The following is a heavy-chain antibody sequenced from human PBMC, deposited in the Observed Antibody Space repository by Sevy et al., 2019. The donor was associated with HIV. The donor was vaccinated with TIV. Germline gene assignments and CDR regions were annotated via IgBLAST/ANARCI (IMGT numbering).Heavy chain of an antibody. D-gene: IGHD6-13*01. CDR1: GYIFTSYD. CDR2: MNPKSGNT. V-gene: IGHV1-8*01. Sequence: ASVKVSCKASGYIFTSYDINWVRQATGQGLEGLGWMNPKSGNTGYAQKFQGRVNMTRNTYIRTDYMDLSSLRSEDTAEDDCARGHTYSSSWDRSYWFDPWGQGTLVTVSS. CDR3: ARGHTYSSSWDRSYWFDP. J-gene: IGHJ5*02.